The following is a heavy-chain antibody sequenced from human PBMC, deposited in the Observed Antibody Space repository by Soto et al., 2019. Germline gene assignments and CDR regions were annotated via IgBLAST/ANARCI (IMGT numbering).Heavy chain of an antibody. CDR2: IYQSGSA. Sequence: SETLSLTCAVSGGSITSVGYSWSWIRQAPGKGLEWLGYIYQSGSAYYNPSLKSRVTISIDKSKNQFSLKLISVTAADTAVYYCARGSTDYSTYFDYWGQGTLVTVSS. D-gene: IGHD3-22*01. CDR1: GGSITSVGYS. J-gene: IGHJ4*02. CDR3: ARGSTDYSTYFDY. V-gene: IGHV4-30-2*01.